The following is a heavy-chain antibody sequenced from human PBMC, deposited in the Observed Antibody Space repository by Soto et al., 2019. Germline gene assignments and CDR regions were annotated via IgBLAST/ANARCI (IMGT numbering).Heavy chain of an antibody. J-gene: IGHJ3*02. CDR1: VYIFITSYY. Sequence: GXSVKVSCKGSVYIFITSYYMHWVRQAPGQGLEWMGIINPTGSMTKYSQRFQGRLTMTRDTSTSTDYMELTTLTSEDTAVYFCARDTGYDHDAFDIWGQGTMVTVSS. V-gene: IGHV1-46*01. D-gene: IGHD5-12*01. CDR2: INPTGSMT. CDR3: ARDTGYDHDAFDI.